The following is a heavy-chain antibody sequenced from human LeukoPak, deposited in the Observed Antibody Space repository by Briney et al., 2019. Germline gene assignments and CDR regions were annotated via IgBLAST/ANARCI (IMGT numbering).Heavy chain of an antibody. CDR2: INHSGST. J-gene: IGHJ6*02. CDR1: DGSFSGYY. CDR3: ARLIRTIVVVITPLDKGMDV. V-gene: IGHV4-34*01. Sequence: SETLSLTCAVYDGSFSGYYWSWIRQPPGKGLEWIGKINHSGSTNYNPSLKSRVTISVDTSKNQFSLKLSSVTAADTAVYYCARLIRTIVVVITPLDKGMDVWGQGTTVTVSS. D-gene: IGHD3-22*01.